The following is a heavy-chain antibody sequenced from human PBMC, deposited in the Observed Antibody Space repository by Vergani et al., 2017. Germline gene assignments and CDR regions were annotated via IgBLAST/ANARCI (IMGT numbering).Heavy chain of an antibody. Sequence: DVHLAESGGGFFQPGGSLRLSCSASGFSFNSYWMHWVRQVPGKGLLWVSRIKSDGSITAYADSVKGRFTISRDNAQNTLYLQMNSLRVEDTGVYYCARARWNDTCSLPQWLDCLGQRTLVTV. CDR2: IKSDGSIT. CDR1: GFSFNSYW. D-gene: IGHD1-1*01. CDR3: ARARWNDTCSLPQWLDC. V-gene: IGHV3-74*03. J-gene: IGHJ5*01.